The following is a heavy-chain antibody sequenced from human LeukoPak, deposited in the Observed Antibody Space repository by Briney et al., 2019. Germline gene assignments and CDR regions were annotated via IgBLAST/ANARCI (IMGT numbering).Heavy chain of an antibody. CDR3: ARGRAGGPDVFDM. CDR2: LRNDDGST. V-gene: IGHV3-74*01. CDR1: GFTFTSYW. Sequence: PGGSLRLSCAVSGFTFTSYWMHWVRQVPGKRLVWVARLRNDDGSTNYADSVKGRFTISRDSAQNTLYLQMIALRDEDTAMYYCARGRAGGPDVFDMWGQGTMVTVSS. D-gene: IGHD6-13*01. J-gene: IGHJ3*02.